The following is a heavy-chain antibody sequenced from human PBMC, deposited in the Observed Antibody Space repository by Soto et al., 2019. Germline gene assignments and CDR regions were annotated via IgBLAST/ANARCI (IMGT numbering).Heavy chain of an antibody. J-gene: IGHJ4*02. CDR1: GGSIIRYY. CDR2: IYYSGST. Sequence: SETLSLTCTVSGGSIIRYYWSWIRQPPGKGLEWIGYIYYSGSTNYNPSLKSRVTISVDTSKNQFSLKLSSVTAADTAVYYCACRYCTSTSCSFDYWGQGTLVTVSS. D-gene: IGHD2-2*01. CDR3: ACRYCTSTSCSFDY. V-gene: IGHV4-59*01.